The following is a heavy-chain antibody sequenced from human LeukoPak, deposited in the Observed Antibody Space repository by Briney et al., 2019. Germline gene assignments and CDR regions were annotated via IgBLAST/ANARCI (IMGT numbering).Heavy chain of an antibody. CDR1: GFTFSNAW. Sequence: GGSLRLSCAASGFTFSNAWMSWVRQAPGKGLEWVGRIKSKTDGGTTDYAAPVKGRFTISRDDSKNTLYLQMNSLKTEDTAVYYCTTHHDYGDYFDYWGQGTLVTVSS. D-gene: IGHD4-17*01. J-gene: IGHJ4*02. CDR3: TTHHDYGDYFDY. CDR2: IKSKTDGGTT. V-gene: IGHV3-15*01.